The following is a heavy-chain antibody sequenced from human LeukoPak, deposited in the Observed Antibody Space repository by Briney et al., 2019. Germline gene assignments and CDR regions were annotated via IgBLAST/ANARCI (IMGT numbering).Heavy chain of an antibody. Sequence: RASVKVSCKASGYTFTGYYMHWVRQAPGQGLEWMGWINPNSGGTNYAQKFQGRVTMTRDTSISTAYMELSRLRSDDTAVYYCARDSVAGSGWYRATGALDYWGQGTLVTVSS. D-gene: IGHD6-19*01. CDR2: INPNSGGT. CDR1: GYTFTGYY. CDR3: ARDSVAGSGWYRATGALDY. V-gene: IGHV1-2*02. J-gene: IGHJ4*02.